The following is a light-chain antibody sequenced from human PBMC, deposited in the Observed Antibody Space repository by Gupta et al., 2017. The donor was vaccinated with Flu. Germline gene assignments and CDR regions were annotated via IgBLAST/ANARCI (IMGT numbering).Light chain of an antibody. Sequence: HSALTQPASASGSPGQSLTISCAVTSSDVGGYNSVSWYQHHPGKAPKLLIYEVTNRPSGVSNRFSGSKSGNTASLTISGLQAEDEADYYCSSYTITSTLYVFGGGTKVTVL. V-gene: IGLV2-14*01. J-gene: IGLJ1*01. CDR3: SSYTITSTLYV. CDR2: EVT. CDR1: SSDVGGYNS.